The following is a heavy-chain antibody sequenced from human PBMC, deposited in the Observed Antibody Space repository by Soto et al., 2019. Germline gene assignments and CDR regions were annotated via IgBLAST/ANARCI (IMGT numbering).Heavy chain of an antibody. D-gene: IGHD3-10*01. CDR3: ARGCRIGFNV. CDR1: GFTFSGYS. CDR2: IRGPSMYI. J-gene: IGHJ6*02. V-gene: IGHV3-21*01. Sequence: EVQLVESGGGLVKPGGSLRLSCVASGFTFSGYSINWVREDPGKGLEWVSYIRGPSMYIYYADSVKGRFTSSGDNAKSAVYVQVHRLRAAYTSVYYCARGCRIGFNVWGHGTTVSVSS.